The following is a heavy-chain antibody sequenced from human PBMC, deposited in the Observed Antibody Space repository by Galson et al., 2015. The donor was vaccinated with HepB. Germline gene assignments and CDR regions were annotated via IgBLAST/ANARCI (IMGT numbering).Heavy chain of an antibody. V-gene: IGHV3-23*01. Sequence: SLRLSCAASGFTFSNYAMTWVRQAPGKGLEWVSGISGSGASTSYADSVTSRFTISRDNSKNTLYLQMDSLRAEDTAVYYCAKGSFSSVSCSIDNWGQGTLVSGSS. CDR2: ISGSGAST. CDR3: AKGSFSSVSCSIDN. J-gene: IGHJ4*02. CDR1: GFTFSNYA. D-gene: IGHD2-2*01.